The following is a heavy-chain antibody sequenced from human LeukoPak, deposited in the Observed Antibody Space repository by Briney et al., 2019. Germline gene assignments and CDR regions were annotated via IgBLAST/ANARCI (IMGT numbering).Heavy chain of an antibody. D-gene: IGHD3-16*01. CDR2: ITGDCKYI. J-gene: IGHJ4*02. CDR3: AREGNDYYYDQ. Sequence: GGSLRLSCAASGFIFKTYTMTWVRQAPGKGLEWVSSITGDCKYITYADSVKGRFNISRDNAKNSLYLQVASLRGDDTATYYCAREGNDYYYDQWGQGTLVTVSP. CDR1: GFIFKTYT. V-gene: IGHV3-21*01.